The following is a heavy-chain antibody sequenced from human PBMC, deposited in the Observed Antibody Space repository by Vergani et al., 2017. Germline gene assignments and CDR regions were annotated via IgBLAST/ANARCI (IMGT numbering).Heavy chain of an antibody. CDR2: INWDGETT. D-gene: IGHD6-13*01. J-gene: IGHJ4*02. Sequence: EVHLVESGGAVVQPGGSLRLSCAASGFTFDDYAMYWIRQSPGKGLEWVSLINWDGETTYYAESVEGRFIISRDNAKESLYLQMNSLRAEDTAVYFCARLGLTASRREAPVFDYWGQGTLVTVSS. CDR3: ARLGLTASRREAPVFDY. V-gene: IGHV3-43D*04. CDR1: GFTFDDYA.